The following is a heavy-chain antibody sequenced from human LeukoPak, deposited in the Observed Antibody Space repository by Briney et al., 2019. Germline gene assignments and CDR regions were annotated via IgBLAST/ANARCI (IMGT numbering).Heavy chain of an antibody. CDR2: ISGSGGST. J-gene: IGHJ4*02. D-gene: IGHD5-18*01. CDR3: AKRSFSYTAMVYYFDY. Sequence: GGSLRLSCAASGFTFSSYAMSWVRQAPGKGLECVSAISGSGGSTYYADSVKGRFTISRDNSKNTLYLQMNSLRAEDTAVYYCAKRSFSYTAMVYYFDYWGQGTLVTVSS. V-gene: IGHV3-23*01. CDR1: GFTFSSYA.